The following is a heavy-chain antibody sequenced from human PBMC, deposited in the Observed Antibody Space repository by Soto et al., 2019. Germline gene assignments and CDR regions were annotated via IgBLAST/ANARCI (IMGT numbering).Heavy chain of an antibody. CDR2: ISAYNGNT. J-gene: IGHJ5*02. V-gene: IGHV1-18*01. CDR3: ARTYYDFWSGSRNWFDP. D-gene: IGHD3-3*01. Sequence: VQGCGRASISAVASYCNKRVRQAPGPRVEWMGWISAYNGNTNYAQKLQGRVTMTTDTSTSTAYMELRSLRSDDTAVYYCARTYYDFWSGSRNWFDPWGQGTLVTVSS. CDR1: ISAVASYC.